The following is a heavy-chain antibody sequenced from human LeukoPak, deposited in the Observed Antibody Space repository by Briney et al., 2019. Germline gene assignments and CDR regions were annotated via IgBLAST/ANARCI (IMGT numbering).Heavy chain of an antibody. J-gene: IGHJ3*01. V-gene: IGHV4-59*11. Sequence: SEPLPLTCTVSGGSPSGHLWLWLRPPPGKRLDWIGCGSYTGRNKHNPPLQRRVTIPIDTHTKQFSLPLTSVTSANTAVYSGARLLDNDISGGPDTFDVWGQGTTVIVSS. CDR2: GSYTGRN. CDR3: ARLLDNDISGGPDTFDV. D-gene: IGHD3-22*01. CDR1: GGSPSGHL.